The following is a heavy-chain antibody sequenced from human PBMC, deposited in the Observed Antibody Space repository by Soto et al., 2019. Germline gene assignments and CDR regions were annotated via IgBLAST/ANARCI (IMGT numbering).Heavy chain of an antibody. Sequence: QVQLQQWGAGLLKPSETLSLTCAVYGGSFSGYYWSWIRQPPGKGLEWIGEINHSGSTNYNPSLKSRVTISVDTSKNQFSLKLSSVTAADTAVYYCARGRHMVRGVKGDWFDPWGQGTLVTVSS. CDR1: GGSFSGYY. CDR2: INHSGST. V-gene: IGHV4-34*01. CDR3: ARGRHMVRGVKGDWFDP. J-gene: IGHJ5*02. D-gene: IGHD3-10*01.